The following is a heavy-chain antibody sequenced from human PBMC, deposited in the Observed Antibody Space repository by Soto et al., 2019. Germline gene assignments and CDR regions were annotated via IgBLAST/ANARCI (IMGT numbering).Heavy chain of an antibody. CDR1: GYTFSSYG. J-gene: IGHJ6*02. CDR3: ARDAAVLPAVPALNYYYGMDV. CDR2: ISVYNGST. D-gene: IGHD2-2*01. Sequence: ASVKVSCKASGYTFSSYGISWARQAPGQGLEWMAWISVYNGSTKYAQKAQGRVIMTTDTSTSTAYMELRSLRSDDTAMYYCARDAAVLPAVPALNYYYGMDVWGQGTTVTVSS. V-gene: IGHV1-18*01.